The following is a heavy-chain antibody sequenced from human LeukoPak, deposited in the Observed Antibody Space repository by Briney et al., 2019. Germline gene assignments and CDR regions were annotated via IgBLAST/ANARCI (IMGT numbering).Heavy chain of an antibody. V-gene: IGHV4-39*07. J-gene: IGHJ6*03. CDR1: GGSISSSSYY. D-gene: IGHD2-21*02. CDR2: IYYSGST. Sequence: SETLSLTCTVSGGSISSSSYYWGWIRQPPGKGLEWIGSIYYSGSTYYNPSLKSRVTISVDTSKNQFSLKLSSVTAADTAVYYCARVGVNCGGDCYSADYYYYMDVWGKGTTVTVSS. CDR3: ARVGVNCGGDCYSADYYYYMDV.